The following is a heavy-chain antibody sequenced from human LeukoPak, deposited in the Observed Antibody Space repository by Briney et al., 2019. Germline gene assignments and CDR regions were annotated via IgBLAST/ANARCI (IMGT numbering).Heavy chain of an antibody. J-gene: IGHJ4*02. V-gene: IGHV4-4*07. CDR3: ARVKASSTSWTFDQ. CDR2: IYSSGST. Sequence: SETLPLTCSVSGGSTNSYYWSWIRQSGGKGLEWIGRIYSSGSTVYNPSLNSRLTMSIDTSKNQFSLTLKSVTATDTAVYYCARVKASSTSWTFDQWGQGAQVTVSS. D-gene: IGHD2-2*01. CDR1: GGSTNSYY.